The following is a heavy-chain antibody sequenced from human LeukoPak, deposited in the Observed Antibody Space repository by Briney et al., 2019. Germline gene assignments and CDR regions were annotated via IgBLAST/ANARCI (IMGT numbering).Heavy chain of an antibody. D-gene: IGHD3-22*01. CDR2: ISGSGVST. Sequence: ETLSLTCGVSGGSISNGNWWSWVRQAPGKGLEWVSAISGSGVSTYYADSVKGRFTISRDNSKNTLYLQMNSLRAEDTAVYYCAKVRDYYDSRGSFDYWGQGTLVTVSS. CDR1: GGSISNGN. V-gene: IGHV3-23*01. J-gene: IGHJ4*02. CDR3: AKVRDYYDSRGSFDY.